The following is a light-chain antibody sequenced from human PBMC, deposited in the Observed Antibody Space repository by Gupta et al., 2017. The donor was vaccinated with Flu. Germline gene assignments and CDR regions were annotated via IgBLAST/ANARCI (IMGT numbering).Light chain of an antibody. CDR3: YSAADKSGV. CDR1: VLAKKY. V-gene: IGLV3-27*01. CDR2: KDS. J-gene: IGLJ3*02. Sequence: SYELTQPSSVSVSPGQTARITCSGDVLAKKYARWFQQKPGQAPVLVIYKDSERPSGIPERFSGSSSGTTVTLTTSGAQVEDEADYYCYSAADKSGVFGGGTKLTVL.